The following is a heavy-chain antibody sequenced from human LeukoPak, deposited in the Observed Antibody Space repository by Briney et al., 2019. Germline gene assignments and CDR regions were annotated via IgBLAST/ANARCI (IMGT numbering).Heavy chain of an antibody. D-gene: IGHD3-22*01. Sequence: ASVTVSFKASGYTFTSYDINWVRQATGRGLEWMGWMNPNSGNTGYAQKFQGRDTMTRNTSISTAYMELSSLRSEDTAVYYCARATYYYDSSGYYRGPNWFDPWGQGTLVTVSS. J-gene: IGHJ5*02. CDR1: GYTFTSYD. V-gene: IGHV1-8*01. CDR2: MNPNSGNT. CDR3: ARATYYYDSSGYYRGPNWFDP.